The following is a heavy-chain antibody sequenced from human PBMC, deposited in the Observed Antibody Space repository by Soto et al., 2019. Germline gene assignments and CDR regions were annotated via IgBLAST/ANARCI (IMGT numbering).Heavy chain of an antibody. CDR3: ASLRSPYYYDSSGYSASFDY. Sequence: QLQLQESGPGLVKPSETLSLTCTVSGGSISSSSYYWGWIRQPPGKGLEWIGSIYYSGSTYYNPSLKNRVTTPVDTSKNQFSLTLGSATAAATAMSYCASLRSPYYYDSSGYSASFDYWGQGTLVTVSS. CDR2: IYYSGST. CDR1: GGSISSSSYY. V-gene: IGHV4-39*01. D-gene: IGHD3-22*01. J-gene: IGHJ4*02.